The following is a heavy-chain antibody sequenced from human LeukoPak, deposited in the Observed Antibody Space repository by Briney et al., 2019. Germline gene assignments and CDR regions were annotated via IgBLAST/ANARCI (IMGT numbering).Heavy chain of an antibody. V-gene: IGHV3-23*01. CDR1: GFSFSTYG. J-gene: IGHJ4*02. CDR3: AKDARRTNGWYYFDY. CDR2: ITDSSDYT. D-gene: IGHD6-19*01. Sequence: PGGSLRLSCTASGFSFSTYGMGWVRQAPGAGLEWVAAITDSSDYTYFADSMKGRFTISRDNSKSMLYLQMSSLRADDTAVYYCAKDARRTNGWYYFDYWGQGALVTVSS.